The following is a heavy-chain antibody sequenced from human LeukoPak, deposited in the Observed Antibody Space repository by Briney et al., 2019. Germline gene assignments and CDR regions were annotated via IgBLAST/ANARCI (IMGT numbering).Heavy chain of an antibody. CDR1: GGSISSGSYY. V-gene: IGHV4-61*02. CDR3: ARCYMAYNWFDP. D-gene: IGHD2-15*01. J-gene: IGHJ5*02. Sequence: SQTLSLTCTVSGGSISSGSYYWSWIRQPAGKGLEWIGRIYTSGSTNYNPSLKCRVTISVGTSKNQFSLKLSSVTAADTAVYYCARCYMAYNWFDPWGQGTLVTVSS. CDR2: IYTSGST.